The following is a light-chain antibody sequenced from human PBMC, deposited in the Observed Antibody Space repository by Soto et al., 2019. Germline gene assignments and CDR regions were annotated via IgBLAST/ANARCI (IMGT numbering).Light chain of an antibody. CDR1: QRISRN. CDR2: GAS. Sequence: EIVMMHPPPTLYVSPGEIATLSCRASQRISRNVAWFQQEPGQAPRLLLCGASTRAAGIPARFSGSGSGTEFSLTISGLHSEDFAVYFCHQYENWPETFGQGTKV. CDR3: HQYENWPET. V-gene: IGKV3-15*01. J-gene: IGKJ1*01.